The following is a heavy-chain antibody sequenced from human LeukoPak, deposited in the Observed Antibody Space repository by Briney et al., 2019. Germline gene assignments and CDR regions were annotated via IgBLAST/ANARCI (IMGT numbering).Heavy chain of an antibody. Sequence: GASVTVSCTVSGYTLTELSMHWVRQAPGQGLEWMGGFDPEDGETIYAQKFQGRVTMTEDTSTDTAYMELSSLRSEDTAVYYCAPRVGVGTINWFDPWGQGTLVTVSS. CDR3: APRVGVGTINWFDP. CDR1: GYTLTELS. CDR2: FDPEDGET. D-gene: IGHD1-26*01. J-gene: IGHJ5*02. V-gene: IGHV1-24*01.